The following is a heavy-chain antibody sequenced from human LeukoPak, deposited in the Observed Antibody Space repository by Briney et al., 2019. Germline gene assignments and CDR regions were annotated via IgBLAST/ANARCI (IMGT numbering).Heavy chain of an antibody. CDR3: AREVTGYWYFDL. CDR2: IYSGGST. D-gene: IGHD2-21*02. J-gene: IGHJ2*01. V-gene: IGHV3-53*01. Sequence: GGSLRLSCAASGFTVSSNYMSWVRRAPGKGLEWVSVIYSGGSTYYADSVKGRFTISRDNSKNTLYLQMNSLRAEDTAVYYCAREVTGYWYFDLWGRGTLVTVSS. CDR1: GFTVSSNY.